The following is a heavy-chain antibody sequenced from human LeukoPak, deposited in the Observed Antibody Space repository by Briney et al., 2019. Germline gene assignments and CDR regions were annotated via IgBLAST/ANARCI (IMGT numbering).Heavy chain of an antibody. V-gene: IGHV3-74*01. D-gene: IGHD2-21*02. Sequence: PGGSLRLSCAASGFTLSSYWMHWVRQAPGKGLVWVSRINSDGSSTSYADSVKGRFTISRDNAKNTLHLQMNSLRAEDTAVYYCARGGLSAYCGGDCYTFDYWGQGTLVTVSS. J-gene: IGHJ4*02. CDR3: ARGGLSAYCGGDCYTFDY. CDR1: GFTLSSYW. CDR2: INSDGSST.